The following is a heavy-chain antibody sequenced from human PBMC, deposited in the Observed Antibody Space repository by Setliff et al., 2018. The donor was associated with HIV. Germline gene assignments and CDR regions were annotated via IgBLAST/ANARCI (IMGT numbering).Heavy chain of an antibody. CDR1: GFTFDNYA. J-gene: IGHJ6*04. D-gene: IGHD3-10*01. CDR3: ARSRGIGNYHWDV. Sequence: GGSLRLSCEASGFTFDNYAMSWVRQAPGRGLEWVSGISGSAVSTYYVGSAKGRFSISRDDARQSLYLQMDNVGVEDTAVYYCARSRGIGNYHWDVWGTGTTVTVSS. CDR2: ISGSAVST. V-gene: IGHV3-23*01.